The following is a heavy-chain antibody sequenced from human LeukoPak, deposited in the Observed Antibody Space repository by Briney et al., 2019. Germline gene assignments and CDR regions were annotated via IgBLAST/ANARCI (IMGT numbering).Heavy chain of an antibody. D-gene: IGHD4-23*01. J-gene: IGHJ5*02. Sequence: SETLSLTCTVSGGSINSSTYYWGWLRQPPGTGLEWIGSIYYSGSTYYNPSLKSRVTISVNTSKNQFSLKLSSVTAADAAVYYCANGGNRHKNWFDPWGQGTLVTVSS. CDR1: GGSINSSTYY. CDR3: ANGGNRHKNWFDP. CDR2: IYYSGST. V-gene: IGHV4-39*07.